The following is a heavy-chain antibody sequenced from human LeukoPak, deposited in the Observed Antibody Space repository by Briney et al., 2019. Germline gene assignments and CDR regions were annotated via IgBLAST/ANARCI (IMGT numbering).Heavy chain of an antibody. V-gene: IGHV4-59*12. CDR3: ARGPPFDY. J-gene: IGHJ4*02. CDR2: IHYSGST. Sequence: SETLSLTCTVSGGSISPYFWSWIRQSPGKGLEWIGYIHYSGSTKYNPSLKSRVTISVDKSKNQFSLKLSSVTAADTAVYYCARGPPFDYWGQGTLVTVSS. CDR1: GGSISPYF.